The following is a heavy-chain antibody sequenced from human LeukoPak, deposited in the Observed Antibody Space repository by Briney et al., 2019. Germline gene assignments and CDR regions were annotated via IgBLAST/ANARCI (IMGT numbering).Heavy chain of an antibody. CDR3: ARRSDPCSGHSCYPGC. CDR2: ISNGGGAI. Sequence: HPGGSLRLSCAASGFTFTNYAMNWVRQAPGKGLEWVSTISNGGGAIYYADSVKGRFTISRDNSRNTLYLQVNSLRAEDTAVYYCARRSDPCSGHSCYPGCWGQGTLVTVSS. CDR1: GFTFTNYA. J-gene: IGHJ4*02. D-gene: IGHD2-2*01. V-gene: IGHV3-23*01.